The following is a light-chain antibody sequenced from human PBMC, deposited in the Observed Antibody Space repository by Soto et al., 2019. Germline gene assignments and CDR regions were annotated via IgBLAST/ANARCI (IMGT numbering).Light chain of an antibody. CDR3: QQRSNWPST. V-gene: IGKV3-11*01. CDR1: ESVSRY. CDR2: DAS. J-gene: IGKJ4*01. Sequence: EIVLTQSPATLSLSPGNRATLSCRASESVSRYLAWYQQKPGQAPRLLIYDASNRATGIPVRFSGSGSGTDFTLTITSLEPEDFAVYYCQQRSNWPSTFGGGTKVEIK.